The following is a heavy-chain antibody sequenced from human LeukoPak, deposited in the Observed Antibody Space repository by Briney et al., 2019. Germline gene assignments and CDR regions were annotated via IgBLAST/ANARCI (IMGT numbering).Heavy chain of an antibody. V-gene: IGHV7-4-1*02. Sequence: ASVKVSCKASGYTFTSYAMNWVRQAAGQGLEWMGWINTNTGNPTYAQGFTGRFVFSLETSVSTAYLQISSLKAEDTAVYYCARGGRSSWYYFDYWGQGTLVTVSS. J-gene: IGHJ4*02. CDR3: ARGGRSSWYYFDY. CDR1: GYTFTSYA. D-gene: IGHD6-13*01. CDR2: INTNTGNP.